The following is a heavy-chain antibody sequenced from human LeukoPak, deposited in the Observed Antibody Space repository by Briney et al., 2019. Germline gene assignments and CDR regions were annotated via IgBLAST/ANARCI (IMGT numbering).Heavy chain of an antibody. Sequence: PGGSLRLSCAASGFTFSGSAVHWVRQASGKGLEWVGRIRSKANNYATAYAASVKGRFTISRDESKNTAYLQMNSLKTEDTAVYYCTGDNFDSSVKFDYWGQGTLVTVSS. J-gene: IGHJ4*02. D-gene: IGHD3-22*01. V-gene: IGHV3-73*01. CDR2: IRSKANNYAT. CDR3: TGDNFDSSVKFDY. CDR1: GFTFSGSA.